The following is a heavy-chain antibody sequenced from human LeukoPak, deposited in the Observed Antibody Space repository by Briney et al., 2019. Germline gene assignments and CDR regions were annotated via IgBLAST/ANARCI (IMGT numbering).Heavy chain of an antibody. CDR1: GFTFSSYS. CDR2: SSNKGNSYTT. Sequence: PGGSLRLSCAASGFTFSSYSMNWVRQAPGKGLEWVGRSSNKGNSYTTDYAASVRGRFTISRDVSKNSLYLQMNSLKTEDTAVYYCATRSGGRYINDAFDIWGQGTMVTISS. V-gene: IGHV3-72*01. J-gene: IGHJ3*02. CDR3: ATRSGGRYINDAFDI. D-gene: IGHD1-26*01.